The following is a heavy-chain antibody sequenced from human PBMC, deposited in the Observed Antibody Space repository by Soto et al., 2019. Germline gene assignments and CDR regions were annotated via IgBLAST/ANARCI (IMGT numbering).Heavy chain of an antibody. CDR2: IRSSGEST. CDR3: AKGGRRVLIPMDV. V-gene: IGHV3-23*01. CDR1: GFTFSNYA. J-gene: IGHJ6*02. D-gene: IGHD2-8*01. Sequence: QLLESGGCLVQTGGSLRLSCTASGFTFSNYAMSWVRQAPGKGLEWVSGIRSSGESTYYADSVKGRLTISRDNSKNMLYLQINSLRAADTAVYYCAKGGRRVLIPMDVWGQGTTVTVSS.